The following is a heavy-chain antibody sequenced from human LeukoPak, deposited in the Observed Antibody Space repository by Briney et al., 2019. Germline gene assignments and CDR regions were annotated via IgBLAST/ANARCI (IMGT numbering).Heavy chain of an antibody. D-gene: IGHD6-19*01. CDR3: ARGPMYTSGWYVY. CDR2: IYYSGST. V-gene: IGHV4-59*02. Sequence: SETLSLTCTVSGGSVSSDYCSWIRQPPGKGLEWIGYIYYSGSTKYNPSLKSRVTILLDTSKNQFSLKLSSVTAADTAVYYCARGPMYTSGWYVYWGQGTLVTVSS. CDR1: GGSVSSDY. J-gene: IGHJ4*02.